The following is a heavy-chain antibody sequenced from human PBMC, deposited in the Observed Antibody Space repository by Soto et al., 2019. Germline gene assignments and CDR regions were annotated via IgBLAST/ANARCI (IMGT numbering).Heavy chain of an antibody. Sequence: GGSLRLSCAASGFTVSTRWMHWVRQAPGKGLVWVSRFKGDGSSTSYADSVKGRFTISRDNDKNTVYLQMNSLSAEATAVYYCTRSDYFDSWGQGILVTVSS. J-gene: IGHJ4*02. CDR1: GFTVSTRW. CDR2: FKGDGSST. CDR3: TRSDYFDS. V-gene: IGHV3-74*01.